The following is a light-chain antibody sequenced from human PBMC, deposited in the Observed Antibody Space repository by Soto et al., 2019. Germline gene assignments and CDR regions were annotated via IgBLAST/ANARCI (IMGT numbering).Light chain of an antibody. V-gene: IGKV3-20*01. Sequence: EIVLTQSPGTLSLSPGERATLSCRASQSVSSTYLGWYQQKPGQAPRLLISGASNSATGIPDRFSGSGSGTDFTLTISRLAPEDFAVYYCQQFGTIPFTFGPGTKVDV. CDR2: GAS. J-gene: IGKJ3*01. CDR1: QSVSSTY. CDR3: QQFGTIPFT.